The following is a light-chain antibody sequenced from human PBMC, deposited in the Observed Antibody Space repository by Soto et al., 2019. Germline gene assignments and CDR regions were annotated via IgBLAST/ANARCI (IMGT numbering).Light chain of an antibody. Sequence: QSALTQPPSVSGAPGQRVTISCTGSSCNIGAGYDVHWYQQLPGTAPKLLIYGNSNRPSGVPDRFSGSKSGTSASPAITGRQAEDEADYYCHSYDSSLSGSVFGGGTKLTVL. J-gene: IGLJ2*01. CDR3: HSYDSSLSGSV. V-gene: IGLV1-40*01. CDR1: SCNIGAGYD. CDR2: GNS.